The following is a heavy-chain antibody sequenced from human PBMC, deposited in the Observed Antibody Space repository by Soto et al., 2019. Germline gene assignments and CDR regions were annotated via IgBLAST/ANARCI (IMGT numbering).Heavy chain of an antibody. CDR2: ISVDNGDT. Sequence: QVHLVQSGPEVKEPGASVRVSCKASGYTFNSAGLAWVRQAPGQGLEWMGWISVDNGDTKYVQKFQGRVTMTTDTSTTTAYMDLRGLKSDDTAVFYCARVQSLGYCRSASCYDVFDHWGQGTLVTVSS. V-gene: IGHV1-18*01. J-gene: IGHJ4*02. CDR1: GYTFNSAG. CDR3: ARVQSLGYCRSASCYDVFDH. D-gene: IGHD2-2*01.